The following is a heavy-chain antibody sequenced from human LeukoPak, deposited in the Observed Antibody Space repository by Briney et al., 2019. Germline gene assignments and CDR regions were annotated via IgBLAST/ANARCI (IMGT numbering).Heavy chain of an antibody. CDR3: AKDPGRVRGVITYFDY. CDR1: GFTFSSYG. D-gene: IGHD3-10*01. V-gene: IGHV3-33*06. CDR2: IWYVGSNK. J-gene: IGHJ4*02. Sequence: GGSVRLSCAVSGFTFSSYGMHWVRQAPARGLEWVAVIWYVGSNKFYADSAKGRFTISGDNSKNTLYLQINSLRAEDTAVYYCAKDPGRVRGVITYFDYWGQGTLVTVSS.